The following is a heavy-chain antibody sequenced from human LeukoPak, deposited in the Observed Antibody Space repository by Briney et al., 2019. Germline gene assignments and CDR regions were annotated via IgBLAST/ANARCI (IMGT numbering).Heavy chain of an antibody. D-gene: IGHD3-10*01. CDR1: GFTFSSYS. J-gene: IGHJ4*02. V-gene: IGHV3-21*01. Sequence: GVSVRLSXAASGFTFSSYSMNWVRQAPGKGLEWVSSISSNSSYIYYADSVKGRFTISRDNAKNSLYLQMNSLRAEDTAVYYCASLNGSGRDWGQGNLVTASS. CDR2: ISSNSSYI. CDR3: ASLNGSGRD.